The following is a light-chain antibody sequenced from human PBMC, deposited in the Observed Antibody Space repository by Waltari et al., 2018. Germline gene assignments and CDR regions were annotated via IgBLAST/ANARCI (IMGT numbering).Light chain of an antibody. CDR2: VNSDGSH. CDR1: SGHSSNV. CDR3: QTGGHGTWV. Sequence: QLVLTQSPSASASLGASVKLTCTLSSGHSSNVIAWLQQQPEKGTRYLMKVNSDGSHSKGVGIPGRFSGSSSGAERYLTLTSRQSEDEADDYCQTGGHGTWVVGGGTKLTVL. J-gene: IGLJ3*02. V-gene: IGLV4-69*01.